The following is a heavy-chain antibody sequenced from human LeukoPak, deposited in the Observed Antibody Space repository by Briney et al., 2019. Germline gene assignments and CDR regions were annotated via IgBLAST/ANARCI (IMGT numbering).Heavy chain of an antibody. CDR1: GFTVSSNY. J-gene: IGHJ6*02. CDR3: ARDRGSSSGMDV. CDR2: IYSGGST. Sequence: GGSLRLSCAASGFTVSSNYMSWVRQAPGKGLEWVSVIYSGGSTYYADSVKGRFTISRDNSKNTLYLQMNSLRAEDTAVYYCARDRGSSSGMDVWGQGTTVTVSS. V-gene: IGHV3-66*01. D-gene: IGHD6-6*01.